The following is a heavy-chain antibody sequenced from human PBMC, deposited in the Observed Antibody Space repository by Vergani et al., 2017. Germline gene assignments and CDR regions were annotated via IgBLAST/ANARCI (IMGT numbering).Heavy chain of an antibody. Sequence: QLQLHESGPGLVKSSATLSLTCSVSGGSIKNRYNYWDWIRQSPGKGLEWIASISYSGTSYNNPSLKSRVTMSVDTSKNQFSLRLSSVTAADTAVYFCTRSQDILTDYYMPCFDSWGQGILVTVSS. CDR1: GGSIKNRYNY. D-gene: IGHD3-9*01. J-gene: IGHJ4*02. V-gene: IGHV4-39*01. CDR2: ISYSGTS. CDR3: TRSQDILTDYYMPCFDS.